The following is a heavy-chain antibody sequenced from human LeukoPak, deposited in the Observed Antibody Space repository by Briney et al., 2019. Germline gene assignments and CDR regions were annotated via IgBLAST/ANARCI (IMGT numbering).Heavy chain of an antibody. CDR3: ARDIAVTGGVYFDY. J-gene: IGHJ4*02. V-gene: IGHV3-48*04. D-gene: IGHD2-21*01. Sequence: GGSLRLSCAASGFTFSSYRMNWVRQAPGKGLEWISYISSSGNRIHYADSVKGRFTISRDNAKNSLYLQMNSLRAEDTAVYYCARDIAVTGGVYFDYWGQGTLVTVSA. CDR1: GFTFSSYR. CDR2: ISSSGNRI.